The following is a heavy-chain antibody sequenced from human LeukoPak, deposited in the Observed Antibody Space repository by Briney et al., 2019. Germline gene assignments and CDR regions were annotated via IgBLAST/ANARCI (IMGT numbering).Heavy chain of an antibody. V-gene: IGHV3-23*01. J-gene: IGHJ5*02. D-gene: IGHD6-19*01. CDR2: ISGSGGST. Sequence: HPGGSLRLSCAASGFTFSSYAMSWVRQAPGKGLEWVSAISGSGGSTYYADSVKGRFTISRDNSKNTLYLQMNSLRAEDTAIYYCAKDGKAVAGTPPYNWFDPWGQGTLVTVSS. CDR3: AKDGKAVAGTPPYNWFDP. CDR1: GFTFSSYA.